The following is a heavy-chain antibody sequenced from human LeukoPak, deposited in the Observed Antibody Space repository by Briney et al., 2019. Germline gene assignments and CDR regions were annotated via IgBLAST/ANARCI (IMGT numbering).Heavy chain of an antibody. J-gene: IGHJ5*02. CDR2: FDPEDGET. D-gene: IGHD6-13*01. CDR1: GYTLTELS. V-gene: IGHV1-24*01. CDR3: ATVLAQYSSSWYWFDP. Sequence: ASVKVSCKVSGYTLTELSMHWVRQAPGKGLEWMGGFDPEDGETIYAQKFQGRVTMTEDTSTDTAYMELSSLRSEDTAVYYCATVLAQYSSSWYWFDPWGQGTLVTVSS.